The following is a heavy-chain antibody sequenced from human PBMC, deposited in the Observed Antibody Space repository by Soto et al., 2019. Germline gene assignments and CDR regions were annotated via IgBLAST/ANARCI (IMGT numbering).Heavy chain of an antibody. D-gene: IGHD6-19*01. V-gene: IGHV4-59*01. Sequence: SETLSLTCTVSGGSISSYYWSWIRQPPGKGLEWIGYIHYSGSTNYNPSLKSRVTISVDTSKNQFSLKLSSVTAADTAVYYCARDDSSGWYFDYWGQGTLVTVSS. CDR3: ARDDSSGWYFDY. CDR2: IHYSGST. J-gene: IGHJ4*02. CDR1: GGSISSYY.